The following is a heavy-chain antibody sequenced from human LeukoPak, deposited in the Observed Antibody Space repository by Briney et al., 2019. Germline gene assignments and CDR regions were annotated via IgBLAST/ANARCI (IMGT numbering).Heavy chain of an antibody. CDR3: ARDSDHYYYDSSGYSPVAAFGI. D-gene: IGHD3-22*01. V-gene: IGHV4-61*02. CDR1: GGSISSGSYY. CDR2: IYTSGST. Sequence: PSETLSLTCTVSGGSISSGSYYWSWIRQPAGKGLEWIGRIYTSGSTNYNPSLKSRVTISVDTSKNQFSLKLSSVTAADTAVYYCARDSDHYYYDSSGYSPVAAFGIWGQGTMVTVSS. J-gene: IGHJ3*02.